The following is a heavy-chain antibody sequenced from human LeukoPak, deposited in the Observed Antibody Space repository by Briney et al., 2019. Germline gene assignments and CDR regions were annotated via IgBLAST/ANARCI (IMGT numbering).Heavy chain of an antibody. CDR1: GGSFSGYY. Sequence: PSETLSLTCAVYGGSFSGYYWSWIRQPPGKGLEWSGEINHSGSTNYNPSLKSRVTISVDTSKNQFSLKLSSVTAADTAVYYCAREGDLGYCSSTSCYSWFDPWGQGTLVTVSS. CDR2: INHSGST. D-gene: IGHD2-2*02. V-gene: IGHV4-34*01. CDR3: AREGDLGYCSSTSCYSWFDP. J-gene: IGHJ5*02.